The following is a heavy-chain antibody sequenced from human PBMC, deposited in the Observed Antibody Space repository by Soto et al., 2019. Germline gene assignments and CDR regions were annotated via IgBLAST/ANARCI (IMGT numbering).Heavy chain of an antibody. CDR3: AXXXXXDTAMVTGPGRYYFDY. CDR1: GYTFTGYY. V-gene: IGHV1-2*02. D-gene: IGHD5-18*01. Sequence: QVQLVQSGAEVKKPGASVKVSCKASGYTFTGYYMHWVRQAPGQGLEWMGWINPNSGGTNYAQKCQGRVTMTRDTSNSTAYMELSRLRSDDTAVYYCAXXXXXDTAMVTGPGRYYFDYWGQGT. CDR2: INPNSGGT. J-gene: IGHJ4*02.